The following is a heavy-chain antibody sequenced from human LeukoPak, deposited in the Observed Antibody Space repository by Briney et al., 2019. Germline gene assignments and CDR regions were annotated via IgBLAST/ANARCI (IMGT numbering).Heavy chain of an antibody. Sequence: GGSLRLSCAASGFTFSSYSMNWVRQAPGKGLEWVSSISSSSSYIYYADSVKGRFTISRDNAKNSLYLQMNSLRAEDTAVYYCARDWRYSSSWFDYWGQGTPVTVSS. D-gene: IGHD6-13*01. CDR3: ARDWRYSSSWFDY. J-gene: IGHJ4*02. V-gene: IGHV3-21*01. CDR2: ISSSSSYI. CDR1: GFTFSSYS.